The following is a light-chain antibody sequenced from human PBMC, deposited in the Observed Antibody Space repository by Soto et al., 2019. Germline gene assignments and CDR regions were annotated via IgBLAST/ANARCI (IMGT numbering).Light chain of an antibody. CDR1: QSVSSY. Sequence: EIVLTQSPATLSLSPGNRATLSCRASQSVSSYLACYQQKPGQAPRLLIYDASNRATGIPARFSGSGSGTAFTLTITSLEPEDFAVYYCQQRSNWPCTFGGGTKVESK. CDR3: QQRSNWPCT. J-gene: IGKJ4*01. CDR2: DAS. V-gene: IGKV3-11*01.